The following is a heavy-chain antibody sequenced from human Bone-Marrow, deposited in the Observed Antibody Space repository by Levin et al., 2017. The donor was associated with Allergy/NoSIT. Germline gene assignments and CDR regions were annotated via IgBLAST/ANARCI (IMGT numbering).Heavy chain of an antibody. CDR3: ASSGGSGSYLYYFYGMDV. CDR1: GFTFSSYA. CDR2: ISYDGSNK. Sequence: GESLKISCAASGFTFSSYAMHWVRQAPGKGLEWVATISYDGSNKYYAESVKGRFTISRDNSKDTVYLQMNSLRAEDTAVYYCASSGGSGSYLYYFYGMDVWGQGTTVAVSS. V-gene: IGHV3-33*05. D-gene: IGHD3-10*01. J-gene: IGHJ6*02.